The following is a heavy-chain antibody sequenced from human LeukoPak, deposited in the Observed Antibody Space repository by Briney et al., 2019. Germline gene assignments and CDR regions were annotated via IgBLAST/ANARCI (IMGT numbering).Heavy chain of an antibody. Sequence: ASVKVSCKASGYTFTGFYIHWARQAPGQGLEWMGWINPNSGDTNYAQKFQGGVTMTTDTSINTAYMDLNRLRSDDSAIYYCARGPYDYWGQGTLVTVSS. CDR2: INPNSGDT. CDR3: ARGPYDY. J-gene: IGHJ4*02. CDR1: GYTFTGFY. V-gene: IGHV1-2*02.